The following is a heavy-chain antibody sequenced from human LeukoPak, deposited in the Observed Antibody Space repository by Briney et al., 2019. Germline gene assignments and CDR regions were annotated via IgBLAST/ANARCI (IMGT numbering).Heavy chain of an antibody. J-gene: IGHJ5*02. Sequence: SETLSLTCTVSGGSISSYYWSWIRQPPGKGLEWIGYIYYSGSTNYNPSLKSRVTISVDTSKNQFSLKLSSVTAADTAVYYCAREVIVVVPAAMGRVNWFDPWGQGTLVTVSS. CDR1: GGSISSYY. V-gene: IGHV4-59*01. D-gene: IGHD2-2*01. CDR2: IYYSGST. CDR3: AREVIVVVPAAMGRVNWFDP.